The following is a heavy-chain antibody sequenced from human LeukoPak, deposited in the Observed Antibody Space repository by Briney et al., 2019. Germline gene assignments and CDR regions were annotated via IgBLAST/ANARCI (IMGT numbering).Heavy chain of an antibody. D-gene: IGHD6-13*01. CDR1: GITLSNYG. Sequence: GGSLRLSCAVSGITLSNYGMSWIRQAPGKGLEWVSYISSSGSTIYYADSVKGRFTISRDNAKNSLYLQMNSLRAEDTAVYYCASGSIAAAYFDYWGQGTLVTVSS. J-gene: IGHJ4*02. V-gene: IGHV3-11*01. CDR3: ASGSIAAAYFDY. CDR2: ISSSGSTI.